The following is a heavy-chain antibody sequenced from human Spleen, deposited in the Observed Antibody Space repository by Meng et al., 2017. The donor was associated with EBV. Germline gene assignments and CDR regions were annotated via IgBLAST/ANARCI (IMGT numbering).Heavy chain of an antibody. CDR3: ARTPLYNWGA. J-gene: IGHJ1*01. CDR1: VGSIIRGRYY. Sequence: HMRESGPGLVMPSEPRSLISTFSVGSIIRGRYYWGGTRQPPGKGLEWIGNIYYTGSTFYNPSLKSRVTISVDTSKNHFSLKLSSVTAADTAVYYCARTPLYNWGAWGQGTLVTVSS. CDR2: IYYTGST. D-gene: IGHD7-27*01. V-gene: IGHV4-39*02.